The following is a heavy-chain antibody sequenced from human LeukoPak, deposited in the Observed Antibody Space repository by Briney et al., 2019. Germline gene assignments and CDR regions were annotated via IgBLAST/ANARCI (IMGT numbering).Heavy chain of an antibody. CDR2: IYYSGST. V-gene: IGHV4-59*01. Sequence: SETLSLTCTVSGGSISSYYWSWIRQPPGKGLEWIGYIYYSGSTNYNPSLKGRVTISVDTSKNQFSLKLSSVTAADTAVYYCARTDTAMAYYYYGMDVWGQGTTVTVSS. CDR1: GGSISSYY. J-gene: IGHJ6*02. D-gene: IGHD5-18*01. CDR3: ARTDTAMAYYYYGMDV.